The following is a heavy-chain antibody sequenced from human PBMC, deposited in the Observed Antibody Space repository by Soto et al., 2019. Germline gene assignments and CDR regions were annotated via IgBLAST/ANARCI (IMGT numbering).Heavy chain of an antibody. V-gene: IGHV4-61*01. CDR3: WRGAKGRGILYYYYGMDV. Sequence: SETLSLTCTVSGGSVSSGSYYWSWIRQPPGKGLEWIGYIYYSGSTNYNPSLKSRVTISVDTSKNQFSLKLSSVTAAGTAGLFCWRGAKGRGILYYYYGMDVWGQGTTVTVSS. J-gene: IGHJ6*02. D-gene: IGHD2-15*01. CDR1: GGSVSSGSYY. CDR2: IYYSGST.